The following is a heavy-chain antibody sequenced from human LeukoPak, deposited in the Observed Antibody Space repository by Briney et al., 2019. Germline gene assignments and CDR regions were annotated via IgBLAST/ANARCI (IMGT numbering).Heavy chain of an antibody. CDR3: ARDNKRYCSSTSCYDY. D-gene: IGHD2-2*01. V-gene: IGHV1-69*04. Sequence: SVKVSCKASGGTFSSYAISWVRQAPGQGLEWMGRIIPILGIANYAQKFQGRVTITADKSTSTAYMELSSLRSEDTAVYYCARDNKRYCSSTSCYDYWGQGTLVTVSS. J-gene: IGHJ4*02. CDR2: IIPILGIA. CDR1: GGTFSSYA.